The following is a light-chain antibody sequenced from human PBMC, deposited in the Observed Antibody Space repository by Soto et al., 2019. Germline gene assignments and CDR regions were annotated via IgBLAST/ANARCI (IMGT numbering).Light chain of an antibody. Sequence: DIQMTQSPSSLSASVGDRVTITCRASQSISTYLNWYQQKPGKAPELLIYSASSLQSGVPSRFSGSGSGTDFTLTISSLQPEDFGTYFCQQSYSTPLTFGRGTKVEIK. V-gene: IGKV1-39*01. CDR1: QSISTY. J-gene: IGKJ4*01. CDR3: QQSYSTPLT. CDR2: SAS.